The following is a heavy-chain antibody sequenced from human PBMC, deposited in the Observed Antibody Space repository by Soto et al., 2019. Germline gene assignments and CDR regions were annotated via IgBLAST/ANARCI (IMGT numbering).Heavy chain of an antibody. CDR3: ARQKNSWFYGMDV. CDR1: GGSSSAYY. Sequence: QVQIEQWGAGLLKPSETLSLTCAVYGGSSSAYYWSWIPQPPGKGLEWIGQISHSGATDYNPSHKRRGSIAGATSKNQFSLILTYVTAAEPAVYYCARQKNSWFYGMDVWGQGTTVTVSS. J-gene: IGHJ6*02. V-gene: IGHV4-34*02. D-gene: IGHD3-10*01. CDR2: ISHSGAT.